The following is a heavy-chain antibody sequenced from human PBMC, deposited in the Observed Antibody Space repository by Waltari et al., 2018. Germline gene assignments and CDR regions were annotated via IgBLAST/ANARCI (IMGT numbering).Heavy chain of an antibody. CDR1: GGSDGHFY. CDR3: ARGLFGFGEFDS. V-gene: IGHV4-4*07. Sequence: QVQLLESGPGVVKSSETLSLTCAVSGGSDGHFYVNWIRQPAGEGLEWIGRVHTSGATNYRPSIRGRVTVSLDRSKKKVSLKMRSVTAEDTAHYYCARGLFGFGEFDSWGRGTQVSVS. CDR2: VHTSGAT. J-gene: IGHJ4*02. D-gene: IGHD3-10*01.